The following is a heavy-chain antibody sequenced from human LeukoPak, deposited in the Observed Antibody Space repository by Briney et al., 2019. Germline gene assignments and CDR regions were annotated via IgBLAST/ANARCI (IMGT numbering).Heavy chain of an antibody. V-gene: IGHV4-34*01. CDR1: GGSFSGYY. D-gene: IGHD1-1*01. J-gene: IGHJ3*02. CDR3: ARAETGTWAFDI. Sequence: SETLSLTCVVYGGSFSGYYWSWIRQPPGKGLEWIGEINHSGSTNYNPSLKSRVTISVDTSKNQFSLKLSSVTAADTAVYYCARAETGTWAFDIWGQGTMVTVSS. CDR2: INHSGST.